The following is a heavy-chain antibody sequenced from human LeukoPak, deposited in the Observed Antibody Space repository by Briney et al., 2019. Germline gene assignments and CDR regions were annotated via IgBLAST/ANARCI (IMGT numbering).Heavy chain of an antibody. CDR1: GGSISSSSYY. CDR3: ARHTGDSSGYYYVFRGWFDP. Sequence: KTSETLSLTCTVSGGSISSSSYYWGWIRQPPGKGLEWIGSIYYSGSTYYNPSLKSRVTISVDTSKNRFSLKLSSVTAADTAVYYCARHTGDSSGYYYVFRGWFDPWGQGTLVTVSS. D-gene: IGHD3-22*01. J-gene: IGHJ5*02. CDR2: IYYSGST. V-gene: IGHV4-39*01.